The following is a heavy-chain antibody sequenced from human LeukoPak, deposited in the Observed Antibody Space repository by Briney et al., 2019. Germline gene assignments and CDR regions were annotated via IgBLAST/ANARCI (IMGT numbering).Heavy chain of an antibody. CDR3: ARAHQRRLQLLQPGNWFDP. CDR2: ISAYNGNT. V-gene: IGHV1-18*01. CDR1: GYTFTSYG. Sequence: ASVKVSCKASGYTFTSYGISWVRQAPGQGLEWMGWISAYNGNTNYAQKLQGRVTMTTDTSTSTAYMELSSLRSEDTAVYYCARAHQRRLQLLQPGNWFDPWGQGTLVTVSS. J-gene: IGHJ5*02. D-gene: IGHD5-24*01.